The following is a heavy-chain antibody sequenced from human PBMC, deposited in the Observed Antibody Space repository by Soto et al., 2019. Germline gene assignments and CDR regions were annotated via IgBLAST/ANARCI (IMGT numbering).Heavy chain of an antibody. Sequence: QVQLVESVGGVVQPGRSLRLSCAASGFTFSSYGMHWVRQAPGKGLEWVAVISYDGSNKYYADSVKGRFTISRDNSKNTLYLQMNSLRAEDTAVYYCAKDLAFNFGIDYWGQGTLVTVSS. V-gene: IGHV3-30*18. CDR3: AKDLAFNFGIDY. D-gene: IGHD3-3*01. J-gene: IGHJ4*02. CDR2: ISYDGSNK. CDR1: GFTFSSYG.